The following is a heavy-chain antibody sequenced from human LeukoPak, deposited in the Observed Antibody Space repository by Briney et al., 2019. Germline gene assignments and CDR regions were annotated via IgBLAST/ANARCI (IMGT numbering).Heavy chain of an antibody. J-gene: IGHJ6*04. V-gene: IGHV1-69*06. D-gene: IGHD5-12*01. CDR3: AIAQNNHGYVYFGMDV. Sequence: SVKVSCKASGDTFDSHALSWVRQAPGQGLEWMGAIIPMYGTANYPQKFQGRVAIIADKSTSTAYMELNSLTSEDTAVYYCAIAQNNHGYVYFGMDVWGKGTTVTVSS. CDR1: GDTFDSHA. CDR2: IIPMYGTA.